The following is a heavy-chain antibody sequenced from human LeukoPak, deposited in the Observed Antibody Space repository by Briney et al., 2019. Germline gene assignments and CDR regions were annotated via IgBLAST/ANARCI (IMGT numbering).Heavy chain of an antibody. J-gene: IGHJ3*01. D-gene: IGHD1-26*01. CDR2: IYPGDSET. CDR1: ESHSIPSG. Sequence: GESLNFSCTRPESHSIPSGSTGAAQMPGKGLEWMGIIYPGDSETRYSPSFQGQVTISADKSITTAYPQWRSLHASDTAMYYCLELRIECYHASTDVRSQGTMVTVSS. V-gene: IGHV5-51*01. CDR3: LELRIECYHASTDV.